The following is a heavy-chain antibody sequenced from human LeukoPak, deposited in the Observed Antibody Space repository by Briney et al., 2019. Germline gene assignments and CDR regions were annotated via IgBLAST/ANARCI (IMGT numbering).Heavy chain of an antibody. Sequence: ASVKVSCKASGYTFTSYDINWVRQAPGQGLEWMGWINPNSGGTNYAQKFQGRVTMTRDTSISTAYMELSRPRSDDTAVYYCARGGTGRLHAFDIWGQGTMVTVSS. V-gene: IGHV1-2*02. CDR2: INPNSGGT. J-gene: IGHJ3*02. CDR3: ARGGTGRLHAFDI. D-gene: IGHD5-12*01. CDR1: GYTFTSYD.